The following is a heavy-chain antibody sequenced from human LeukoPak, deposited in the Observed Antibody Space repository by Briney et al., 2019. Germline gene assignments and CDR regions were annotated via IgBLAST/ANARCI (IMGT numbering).Heavy chain of an antibody. Sequence: GGSLRLSCAASGFSFSNNAMSWVRQAPGKGLEWVASIGPTGSDRYHADSIKGRFTISRDNANNFLYLQMNSLRAEDTAVYYCATETNGRHYDYWGQGTLLTVSS. CDR3: ATETNGRHYDY. CDR1: GFSFSNNA. D-gene: IGHD1-14*01. CDR2: IGPTGSDR. J-gene: IGHJ4*02. V-gene: IGHV3-21*06.